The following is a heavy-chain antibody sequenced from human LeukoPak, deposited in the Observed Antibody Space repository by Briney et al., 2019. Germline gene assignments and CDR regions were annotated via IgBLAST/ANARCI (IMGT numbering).Heavy chain of an antibody. Sequence: PSETLSLTCTASGGSISSYYWSWIRQPPGKGLEWIGYIYYSGSTNYTPSLKSRVNISVDTSKNQSSLKLSSVTAADTAVYYCARGRKIVPDAFDIWGQGTMVTVSS. D-gene: IGHD2/OR15-2a*01. CDR1: GGSISSYY. CDR3: ARGRKIVPDAFDI. V-gene: IGHV4-59*01. CDR2: IYYSGST. J-gene: IGHJ3*02.